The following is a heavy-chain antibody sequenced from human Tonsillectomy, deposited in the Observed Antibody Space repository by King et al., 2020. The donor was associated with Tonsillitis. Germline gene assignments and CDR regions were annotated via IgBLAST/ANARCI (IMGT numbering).Heavy chain of an antibody. CDR3: ARDLGRFLEWLGFDY. D-gene: IGHD3-3*01. CDR1: GFTFSSYS. Sequence: VQLVQSGGGLVQPGGSLRLSCAASGFTFSSYSMNWVRQAPGKGLEWFSYISTTSTTIYYADSVTGRFTISRDNAKNSLYLQMNSLRAEDTAVYYCARDLGRFLEWLGFDYWGQGTLVTVSS. J-gene: IGHJ4*02. V-gene: IGHV3-48*01. CDR2: ISTTSTTI.